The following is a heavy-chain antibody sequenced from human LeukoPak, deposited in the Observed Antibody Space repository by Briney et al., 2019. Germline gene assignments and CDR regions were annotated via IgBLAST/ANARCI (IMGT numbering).Heavy chain of an antibody. Sequence: GGSLRLSCAASGFTFITYWMHWVRQAPGKGLVWVSRINPDGSTTSYADSVKGRFTVSRDNAKNTLYLQMNSLRAEDTAVYYCARVSIGWYHFDYWDQGTLVTVSS. CDR1: GFTFITYW. D-gene: IGHD6-19*01. J-gene: IGHJ4*02. CDR3: ARVSIGWYHFDY. V-gene: IGHV3-74*01. CDR2: INPDGSTT.